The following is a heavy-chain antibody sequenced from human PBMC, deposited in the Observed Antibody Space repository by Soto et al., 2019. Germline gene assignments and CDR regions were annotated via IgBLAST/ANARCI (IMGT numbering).Heavy chain of an antibody. CDR2: INASGGST. CDR3: ARDRAAQLRLGWFDP. D-gene: IGHD3-16*01. V-gene: IGHV1-46*03. J-gene: IGHJ5*02. CDR1: GYTFTSYY. Sequence: QVQLVQSGAEVEKPGASVKVSCKASGYTFTSYYMHWVRQAPGQGLEWMGIINASGGSTSYAQKFQRSVTKTRNKPTSTLYIEPSILGAEHTDLYCCARDRAAQLRLGWFDPWSQGTLVTVSS.